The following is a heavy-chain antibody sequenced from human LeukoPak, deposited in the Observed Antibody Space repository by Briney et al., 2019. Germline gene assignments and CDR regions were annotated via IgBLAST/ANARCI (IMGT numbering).Heavy chain of an antibody. CDR1: GYSISSGYY. Sequence: SETLSLTCTVSGYSISSGYYWGWIRQPPGKGLEWIGSIYHSGSTNYNPSLKSRVTISVDTSKNQFSLKLSSVTAADTAVYYCARGLGLDDYWGQGTLVTVSS. CDR2: IYHSGST. V-gene: IGHV4-38-2*02. CDR3: ARGLGLDDY. D-gene: IGHD3-3*01. J-gene: IGHJ4*02.